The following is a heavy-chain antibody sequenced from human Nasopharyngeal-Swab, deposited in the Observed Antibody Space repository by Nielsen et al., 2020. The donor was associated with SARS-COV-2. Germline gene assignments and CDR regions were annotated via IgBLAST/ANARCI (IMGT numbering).Heavy chain of an antibody. Sequence: RQAPGKGLEWIGEINHSGSTNYNPSLKSRVTISVDTSKNQFSLKLSSVTAADTAVYYCARSKKAPFDCWGQGTLVTVSS. CDR2: INHSGST. CDR3: ARSKKAPFDC. J-gene: IGHJ4*02. V-gene: IGHV4-34*01.